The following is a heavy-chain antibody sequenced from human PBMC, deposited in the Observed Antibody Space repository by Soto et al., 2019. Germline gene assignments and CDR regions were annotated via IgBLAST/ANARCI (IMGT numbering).Heavy chain of an antibody. CDR1: GFTFKNAW. CDR2: IKTKADAGTT. Sequence: LRLSCAASGFTFKNAWMSWVRQAPGKGLEWVGRIKTKADAGTTDYAAPAKGRFTISRDDSKNTLYLQMNSLKNEDTALYFCTTDGATIFFDPRGQGTLVTVSS. D-gene: IGHD3-10*02. J-gene: IGHJ5*02. V-gene: IGHV3-15*01. CDR3: TTDGATIFFDP.